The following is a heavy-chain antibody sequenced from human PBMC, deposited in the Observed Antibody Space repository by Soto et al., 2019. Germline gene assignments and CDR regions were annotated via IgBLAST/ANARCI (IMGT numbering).Heavy chain of an antibody. Sequence: QVQLVQSGADVKKPGSSVKVSCKASGGSFSSYSISWVRQAPGQGLEWMGGIIPISDTTKFSQNFQGRVTITSDKSTRTAYMELSSLRSEDTAVYYCAPIVGGFFNYWGQGTLVTVSS. J-gene: IGHJ4*02. D-gene: IGHD1-26*01. CDR3: APIVGGFFNY. CDR2: IIPISDTT. V-gene: IGHV1-69*06. CDR1: GGSFSSYS.